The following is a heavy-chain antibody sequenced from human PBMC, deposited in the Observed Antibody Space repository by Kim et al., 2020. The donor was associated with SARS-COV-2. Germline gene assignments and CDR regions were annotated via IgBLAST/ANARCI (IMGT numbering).Heavy chain of an antibody. CDR3: ARSPLWLPFDY. V-gene: IGHV4-59*01. D-gene: IGHD3-10*01. Sequence: TNYNPSLTSRVTISVDTSKNQFSLKLSSVTAADTAVYYCARSPLWLPFDYWGQGTLVTVSS. J-gene: IGHJ4*02. CDR2: T.